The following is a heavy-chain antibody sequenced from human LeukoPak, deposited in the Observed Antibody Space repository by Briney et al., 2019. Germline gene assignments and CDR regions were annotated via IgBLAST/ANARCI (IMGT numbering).Heavy chain of an antibody. J-gene: IGHJ6*03. CDR2: IRYDGSNK. Sequence: PGGSLRLSCAASGFTFSSYGMHWVRQAPGKGLEWVAFIRYDGSNKYYADSVKGRFTISRDNSKNTLYLQMNSLRAEDTAVYYCAKDLGGSGLSYYYYYMDVWGKGTTVTVSS. CDR3: AKDLGGSGLSYYYYYMDV. D-gene: IGHD3-10*01. CDR1: GFTFSSYG. V-gene: IGHV3-30*02.